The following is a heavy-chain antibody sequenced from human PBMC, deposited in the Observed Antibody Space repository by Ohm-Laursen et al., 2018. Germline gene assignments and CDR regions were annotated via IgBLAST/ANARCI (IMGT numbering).Heavy chain of an antibody. Sequence: SLRLSCAASGLTLKSYSMNWVRQAPGKGLEWVSSISFSGSHIYYADSVKGRFTISRDNSKNTLYLQMNSLRAEDAAVYYCARNSSTWGRSVDYWGQGALVTVSS. D-gene: IGHD2-2*01. CDR2: ISFSGSHI. V-gene: IGHV3-21*04. J-gene: IGHJ4*02. CDR3: ARNSSTWGRSVDY. CDR1: GLTLKSYS.